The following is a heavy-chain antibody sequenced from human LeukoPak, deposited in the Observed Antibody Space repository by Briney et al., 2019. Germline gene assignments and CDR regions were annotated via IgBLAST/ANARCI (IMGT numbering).Heavy chain of an antibody. CDR1: GYTFTGYY. V-gene: IGHV1-2*02. D-gene: IGHD3-10*01. J-gene: IGHJ4*02. CDR3: ARDLEGYHYGPGNYPQ. CDR2: VNANSGGT. Sequence: ASVKVSCKASGYTFTGYYIHWLRQAPGQGLEWMGFVNANSGGTNYAQKFQGRVTMTRDTSISTAYMELSSLTSDDTPVYYCARDLEGYHYGPGNYPQWGQGTLITVSS.